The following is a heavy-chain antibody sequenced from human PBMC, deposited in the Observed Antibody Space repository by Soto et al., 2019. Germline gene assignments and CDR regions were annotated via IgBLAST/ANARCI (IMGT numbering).Heavy chain of an antibody. Sequence: QIQLVQSGAEVKKPGASVKVSCKASGYTFTSYGISWVRQAPGQGLEWMGWISAYSGSTNFAQKLQGRATMTTDTSTSTAYMELRSLRSDDTAVYYCARSIAAAVDFDYWGQGTLVTVSS. CDR1: GYTFTSYG. D-gene: IGHD6-13*01. CDR3: ARSIAAAVDFDY. V-gene: IGHV1-18*01. J-gene: IGHJ4*02. CDR2: ISAYSGST.